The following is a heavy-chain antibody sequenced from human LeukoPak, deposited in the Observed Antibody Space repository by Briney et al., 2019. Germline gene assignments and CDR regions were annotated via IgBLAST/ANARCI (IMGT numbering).Heavy chain of an antibody. V-gene: IGHV4-34*01. CDR2: IHHRGSA. Sequence: SETLSLTCAVYGGSFSGYYWTWIRQPPGKGLEWVGEIHHRGSANYNPSLKSRGTISVDTSKNHFSLKLSSVTAAATGVYYCAKGGPYTRGYCSGDSCYSRYFYFYYMDVWGKGTPVTVSS. CDR1: GGSFSGYY. CDR3: AKGGPYTRGYCSGDSCYSRYFYFYYMDV. J-gene: IGHJ6*03. D-gene: IGHD2-15*01.